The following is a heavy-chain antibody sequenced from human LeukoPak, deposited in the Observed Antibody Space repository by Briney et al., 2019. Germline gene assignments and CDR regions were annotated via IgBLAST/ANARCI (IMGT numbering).Heavy chain of an antibody. J-gene: IGHJ4*02. CDR2: ISVSGGST. V-gene: IGHV3-23*01. CDR3: AATRVCGGVLLRPNCLYFEN. D-gene: IGHD3-10*01. CDR1: GFTFRNYA. Sequence: PGGSLRLSCATSGFTFRNYAMSWVRQAPGKGLEWVSGISVSGGSTYYADSVQGRFTVSRDNSKNTLYLQMNSLRAEDTAIYYCAATRVCGGVLLRPNCLYFENWGQGTLVTVSS.